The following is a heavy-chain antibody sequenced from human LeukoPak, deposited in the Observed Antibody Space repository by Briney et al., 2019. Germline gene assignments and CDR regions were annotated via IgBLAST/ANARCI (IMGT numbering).Heavy chain of an antibody. CDR3: ARRSEFDNTHYHYFDY. V-gene: IGHV4-39*01. J-gene: IGHJ4*02. CDR2: IYHSGST. Sequence: SETLSLTCTVSGGSIDSRGYYWDWIRQAPGKGLEWIGTIYHSGSTEYNPSLKGRVAIFVDTSKNQFSLILHSVAAADTAVYYCARRSEFDNTHYHYFDYWGQGALVTVSS. D-gene: IGHD2-15*01. CDR1: GGSIDSRGYY.